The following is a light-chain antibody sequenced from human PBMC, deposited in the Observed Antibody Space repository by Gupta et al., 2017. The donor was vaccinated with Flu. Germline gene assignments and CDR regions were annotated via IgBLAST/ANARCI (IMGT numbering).Light chain of an antibody. CDR3: NSRDTTGNHLL. J-gene: IGLJ3*02. Sequence: SSELTQDPAVSVALGQTVRITCQGDSLRTYYANWYQQKPGQAPLLVNYGENNRPSGIPDRFSGSGSGNTASLTITGAQAEDEADYYCNSRDTTGNHLLFGGGTKLTVL. CDR1: SLRTYY. CDR2: GEN. V-gene: IGLV3-19*01.